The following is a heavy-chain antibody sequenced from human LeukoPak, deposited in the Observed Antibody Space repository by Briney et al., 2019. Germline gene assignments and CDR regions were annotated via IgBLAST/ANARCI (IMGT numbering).Heavy chain of an antibody. CDR2: IYYSGST. Sequence: PSETLSLTCTVSGGSISSYYWSWIRQPPGKGLEWIGYIYYSGSTNYNPSLKSRVTISVDTSKNQFSLKLSSVTAADTAVYYCARARLWEPKGRDAFDIWGQGTMVTVSS. CDR1: GGSISSYY. CDR3: ARARLWEPKGRDAFDI. J-gene: IGHJ3*02. V-gene: IGHV4-59*01. D-gene: IGHD1-26*01.